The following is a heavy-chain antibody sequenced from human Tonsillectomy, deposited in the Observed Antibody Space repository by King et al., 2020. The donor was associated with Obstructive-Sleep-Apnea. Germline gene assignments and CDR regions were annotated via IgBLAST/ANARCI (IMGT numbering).Heavy chain of an antibody. CDR2: INYSGST. D-gene: IGHD3-10*01. CDR1: GGSISSGDYN. J-gene: IGHJ4*02. V-gene: IGHV4-30-4*01. CDR3: ARSPKLIWFGELSTFDY. Sequence: QLQESGPGLVKPSQTLSLTCTVSGGSISSGDYNWNWIRQPPGKGLEWIGYINYSGSTHYNPSLKSRLIISVDTSKNQFSLKLSSVTAADPAVYYCARSPKLIWFGELSTFDYWGQGTLVTVSS.